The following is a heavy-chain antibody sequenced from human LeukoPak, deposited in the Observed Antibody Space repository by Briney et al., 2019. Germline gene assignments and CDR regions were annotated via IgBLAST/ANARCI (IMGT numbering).Heavy chain of an antibody. D-gene: IGHD3-3*01. V-gene: IGHV3-21*01. J-gene: IGHJ4*02. CDR2: IGGRTTSI. Sequence: GGSLRLSCSASGFTFSFYTMNWVRQPPGKGLEWVSSIGGRTTSISYAHSVEGRFTISRDNAKNSLFLQMNSLRAEDTAVYYYARDFDYDFWRGYPYFDLWGQGTLVTVSS. CDR1: GFTFSFYT. CDR3: ARDFDYDFWRGYPYFDL.